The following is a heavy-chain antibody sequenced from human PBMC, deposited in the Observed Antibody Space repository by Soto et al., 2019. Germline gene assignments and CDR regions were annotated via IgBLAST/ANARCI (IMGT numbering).Heavy chain of an antibody. J-gene: IGHJ6*02. V-gene: IGHV4-59*01. D-gene: IGHD2-2*01. CDR2: IYYSGST. CDR3: AREGCSSTSCYPHYYYYGMDV. CDR1: GGSISSYY. Sequence: SETLSLTCTVSGGSISSYYWSWIRQPPGKGLEWIGYIYYSGSTNYNPSLKSRVTISVDTSKNQFSLKLSSVTAADTAVYYCAREGCSSTSCYPHYYYYGMDVWGQGTTVTVSS.